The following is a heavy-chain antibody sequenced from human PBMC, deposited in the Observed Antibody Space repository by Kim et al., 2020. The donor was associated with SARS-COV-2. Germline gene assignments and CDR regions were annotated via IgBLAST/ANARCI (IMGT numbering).Heavy chain of an antibody. D-gene: IGHD6-13*01. Sequence: GGSLRLSCAASGLTFDDYAMHWVRQAPGKGQEWVSGISWNSGSIGYADSVKGRFTISRDNAKNSLYLQMNSLRPEDTALYYCAKGDGSSYYYYGMDVWG. V-gene: IGHV3-9*01. CDR3: AKGDGSSYYYYGMDV. J-gene: IGHJ6*02. CDR1: GLTFDDYA. CDR2: ISWNSGSI.